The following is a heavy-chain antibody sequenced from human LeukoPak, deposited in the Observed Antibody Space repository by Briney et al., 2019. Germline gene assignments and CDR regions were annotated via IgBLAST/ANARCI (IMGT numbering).Heavy chain of an antibody. CDR1: GFNFNTHG. Sequence: GGSLRLSCTASGFNFNTHGMHWVRQAPGKGLEWLAVIWYDASNKFYADSVEGRFTISRDNSKDTLYLQMNSLRAEDTAVYYCVRDVTPSIADGLDVWGQGTTVIVSS. J-gene: IGHJ6*02. CDR3: VRDVTPSIADGLDV. CDR2: IWYDASNK. V-gene: IGHV3-33*01. D-gene: IGHD6-6*01.